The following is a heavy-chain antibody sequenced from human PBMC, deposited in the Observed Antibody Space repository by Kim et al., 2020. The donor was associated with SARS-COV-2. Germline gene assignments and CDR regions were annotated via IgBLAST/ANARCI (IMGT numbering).Heavy chain of an antibody. CDR2: IYYSGST. CDR1: GGSISSYY. V-gene: IGHV4-59*01. CDR3: ARVEFSSSDMDV. Sequence: SETLSLTCTVSGGSISSYYWSWVRQPPGKGLEWIGYIYYSGSTNYNPSLKSRVTISVDTSKNQFSLKLSSVTAADTAVYYCARVEFSSSDMDVWGQGTTVTVSS. D-gene: IGHD6-13*01. J-gene: IGHJ6*02.